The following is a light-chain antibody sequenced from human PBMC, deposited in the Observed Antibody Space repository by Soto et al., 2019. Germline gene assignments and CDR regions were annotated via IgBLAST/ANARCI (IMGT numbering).Light chain of an antibody. J-gene: IGKJ1*01. Sequence: EIVMTQSPGTLSVSPGERATLSCRASQSVNSNLAWYQQKPGQAPRLLIYGASTRATGIPARFSGSGSGTEFTLTISSLQSEDFAVYYCQQHNNWPPWTFGQGTKVEIK. V-gene: IGKV3-15*01. CDR1: QSVNSN. CDR2: GAS. CDR3: QQHNNWPPWT.